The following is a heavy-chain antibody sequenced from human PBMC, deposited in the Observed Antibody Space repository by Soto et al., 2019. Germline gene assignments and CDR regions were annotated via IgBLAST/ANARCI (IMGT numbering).Heavy chain of an antibody. Sequence: EVQLVESGGGLVQPGRSLRLSCVASGFTADDYAMHWVRQAPGKGLEWVSGISSNSDTIDYADSVKGRFTISRDNAKNSLFLQMNSLRTEDTALYYCAKDMEWGGMTTIHYFDSWGQGTLVTVSS. CDR2: ISSNSDTI. V-gene: IGHV3-9*02. CDR1: GFTADDYA. D-gene: IGHD4-17*01. J-gene: IGHJ4*02. CDR3: AKDMEWGGMTTIHYFDS.